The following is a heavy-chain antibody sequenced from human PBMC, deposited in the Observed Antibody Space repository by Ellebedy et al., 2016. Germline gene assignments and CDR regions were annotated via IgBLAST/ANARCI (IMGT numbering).Heavy chain of an antibody. J-gene: IGHJ6*02. CDR3: ARVGYSSSWTNRHPGMDV. D-gene: IGHD6-13*01. Sequence: ASVKVSCKASGYTFTSYAMNWVRQAPGQGLEWMGWINTNTGNPTYAQGFTGRFVFSLDTSVSTAYLQISSLKAEDTAVYYCARVGYSSSWTNRHPGMDVWGQGTTVTVSS. CDR2: INTNTGNP. CDR1: GYTFTSYA. V-gene: IGHV7-4-1*02.